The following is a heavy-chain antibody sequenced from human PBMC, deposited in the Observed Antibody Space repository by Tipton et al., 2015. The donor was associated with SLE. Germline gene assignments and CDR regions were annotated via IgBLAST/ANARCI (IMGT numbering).Heavy chain of an antibody. J-gene: IGHJ2*01. CDR2: IYYSGST. CDR1: GGSISSSSYY. V-gene: IGHV4-39*07. D-gene: IGHD6-19*01. Sequence: TLSLTCTVSGGSISSSSYYWGWIRQPPGKGLEWIWSIYYSGSTYYNPSLKSRVTISVDTSKNQFSLKLSSVTAADTAVYYCAREALAVAGTGRWYFDLWGRGTLVTVSS. CDR3: AREALAVAGTGRWYFDL.